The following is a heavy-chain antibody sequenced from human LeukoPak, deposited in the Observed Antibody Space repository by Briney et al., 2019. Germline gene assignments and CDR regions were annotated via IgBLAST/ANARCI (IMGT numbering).Heavy chain of an antibody. CDR1: GFTFGSFW. V-gene: IGHV3-7*04. D-gene: IGHD5-18*01. J-gene: IGHJ4*02. CDR2: INQDGSQK. CDR3: ARDRAMDDY. Sequence: GWSLRLSCAASGFTFGSFWMGWARQAPGKGLEWVANINQDGSQKYYVDSVKGRFTISRDNPENSLYLQMNNLRAEDMAIYYCARDRAMDDYWGQGTLVAVSS.